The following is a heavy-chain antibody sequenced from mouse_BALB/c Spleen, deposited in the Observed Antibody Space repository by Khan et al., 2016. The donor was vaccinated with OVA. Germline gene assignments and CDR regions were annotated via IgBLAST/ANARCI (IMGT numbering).Heavy chain of an antibody. CDR3: ARSVTITTVVATDFDY. Sequence: VQLKQSGPGPVNPSQSLSLTCTVTGYSITSDYAWNWIRQFPGNKLEWMGYISYSGRTSYNPSLKSRISITRDTSKNQVFLQLNSVTTEDTATSFCARSVTITTVVATDFDYWGQGTTLTVAS. CDR2: ISYSGRT. D-gene: IGHD1-1*01. J-gene: IGHJ2*01. V-gene: IGHV3-2*02. CDR1: GYSITSDYA.